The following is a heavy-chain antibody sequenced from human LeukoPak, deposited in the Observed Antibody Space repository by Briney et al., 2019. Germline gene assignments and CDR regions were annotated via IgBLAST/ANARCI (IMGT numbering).Heavy chain of an antibody. CDR2: IYYSGST. J-gene: IGHJ4*02. CDR3: ARLGITMVRGVIPRSKYYFDY. Sequence: SETLSLTCTVSGGSISSSSYYWGWIRQPPGKGLEWIGSIYYSGSTYYNPSLKSRVTISVDTSKNQFSPKLSSVTAADTAVYYCARLGITMVRGVIPRSKYYFDYWGQGTLVTVSS. V-gene: IGHV4-39*01. CDR1: GGSISSSSYY. D-gene: IGHD3-10*01.